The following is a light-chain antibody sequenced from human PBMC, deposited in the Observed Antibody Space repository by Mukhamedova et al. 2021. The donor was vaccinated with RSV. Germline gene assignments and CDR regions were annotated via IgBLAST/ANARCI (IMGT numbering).Light chain of an antibody. V-gene: IGLV2-8*01. Sequence: MIYDVSQRPSGVPDRFSGSKSSNTASLTVSDLQPDDEADYYCTSYTGSDSLLFGGGTRLTVL. J-gene: IGLJ2*01. CDR2: DVS. CDR3: TSYTGSDSLL.